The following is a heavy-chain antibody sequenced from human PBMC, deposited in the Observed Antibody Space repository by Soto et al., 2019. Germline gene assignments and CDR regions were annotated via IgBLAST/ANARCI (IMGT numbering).Heavy chain of an antibody. CDR2: INSDGSST. J-gene: IGHJ4*02. D-gene: IGHD7-27*01. CDR1: GVTFSSYW. Sequence: PGGALRLSCAASGVTFSSYWMHWFRQVPGKGLVWVSRINSDGSSTSYADSVKGRFTISRDNAKNTLYLQMNSLRAEDTAVYYCASSPLTPFDSWGQGPLVTVYS. CDR3: ASSPLTPFDS. V-gene: IGHV3-74*01.